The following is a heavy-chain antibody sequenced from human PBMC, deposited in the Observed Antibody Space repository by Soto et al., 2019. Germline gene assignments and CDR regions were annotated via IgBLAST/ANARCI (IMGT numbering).Heavy chain of an antibody. V-gene: IGHV1-69*12. CDR2: IIPIFGTA. CDR1: GGTFSSYA. D-gene: IGHD3-16*01. CDR3: ARGQTGGGWGYYFDY. Sequence: QVQLVQSGAEVKKPGSSVKVSCKASGGTFSSYAIDWVRQAPGQGLEWMGGIIPIFGTADYAQKFQGRVTISGDESTSTAYMELSSLRSEDTAVYYCARGQTGGGWGYYFDYWGQGTLVTVSS. J-gene: IGHJ4*02.